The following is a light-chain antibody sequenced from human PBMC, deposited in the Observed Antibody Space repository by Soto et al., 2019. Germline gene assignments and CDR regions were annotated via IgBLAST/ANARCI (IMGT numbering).Light chain of an antibody. CDR3: MQALQAPYT. Sequence: DIVMTQSPLSLPVTPGQPASISCRSSQSLLHSDGYTYMDCYLQKPGQSPQVLIYLTFNRASGGRDRFGGSGSGTDFTLKISRVEAEDAGVYYCMQALQAPYTFGQGTKLEIK. CDR1: QSLLHSDGYTY. V-gene: IGKV2-28*01. J-gene: IGKJ2*01. CDR2: LTF.